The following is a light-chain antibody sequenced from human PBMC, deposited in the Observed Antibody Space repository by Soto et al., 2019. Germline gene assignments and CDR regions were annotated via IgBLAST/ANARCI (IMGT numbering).Light chain of an antibody. Sequence: QSALTQPASVSGSPGQSITISCTGTSSDVGGYYRVSWYQQHPGKAPKLLIYEVNERNSGVSNRFSGSKSANMASLTISGLQTEDEADYYCCSYAGSDTLLFGGGTKLTVL. CDR2: EVN. V-gene: IGLV2-23*02. CDR3: CSYAGSDTLL. CDR1: SSDVGGYYR. J-gene: IGLJ2*01.